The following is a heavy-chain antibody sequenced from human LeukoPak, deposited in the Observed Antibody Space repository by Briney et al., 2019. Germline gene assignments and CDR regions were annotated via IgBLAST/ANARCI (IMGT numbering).Heavy chain of an antibody. J-gene: IGHJ4*02. CDR2: INSDGSST. Sequence: GGSLRLSCAASGFTFSNYWMYWVRQAPGKGLVWVSRINSDGSSTSYGDSVKGRFTISRDNAKNTLYLQMNSLRAEDTAVYYCASLRAVATIDYWGQGTLVTVSS. V-gene: IGHV3-74*01. D-gene: IGHD5-12*01. CDR3: ASLRAVATIDY. CDR1: GFTFSNYW.